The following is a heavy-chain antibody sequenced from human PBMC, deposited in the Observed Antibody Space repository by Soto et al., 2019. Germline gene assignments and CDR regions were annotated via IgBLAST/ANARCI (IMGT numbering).Heavy chain of an antibody. CDR1: GQSFSGHS. Sequence: QVQLQQWGAGLVKPSETLSLSCAVYGQSFSGHSWAWIRQPPGKGLEWIGEINESGSTYYNPSHKSRVTISTDTSKNQFSLKLSSVSAADTAAYFCARGSGIVALPGELEDVKYDYWGQGTLVNVSS. D-gene: IGHD1-1*01. CDR2: INESGST. J-gene: IGHJ4*02. V-gene: IGHV4-34*01. CDR3: ARGSGIVALPGELEDVKYDY.